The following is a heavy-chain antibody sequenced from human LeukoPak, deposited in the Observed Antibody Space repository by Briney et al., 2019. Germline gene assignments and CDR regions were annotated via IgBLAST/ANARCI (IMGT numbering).Heavy chain of an antibody. CDR2: IIPILGIA. D-gene: IGHD3-22*01. CDR3: APYYYDSSGLLFDY. Sequence: SVKVSCKASEGTFSSYAISWVRQAPGQGLEWMGRIIPILGIANYAQKFQGRVTITADKSTSTAYMELSSLRSEDTAVYYCAPYYYDSSGLLFDYWGQGTLVTVSS. CDR1: EGTFSSYA. J-gene: IGHJ4*02. V-gene: IGHV1-69*04.